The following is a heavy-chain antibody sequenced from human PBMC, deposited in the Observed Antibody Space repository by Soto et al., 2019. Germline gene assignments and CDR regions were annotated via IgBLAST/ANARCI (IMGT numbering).Heavy chain of an antibody. D-gene: IGHD6-13*01. CDR2: ISYDGNTK. J-gene: IGHJ4*02. Sequence: PGGSLRLSCAASGFTFSSYGMHWVRQAPGKGLEWMALISYDGNTKYYADSVKGRFTISRDNSKNTLYLQMNSLRAEDTAVYYCAKRMAATQHFDYWGQGTLVTVSS. CDR3: AKRMAATQHFDY. CDR1: GFTFSSYG. V-gene: IGHV3-30*18.